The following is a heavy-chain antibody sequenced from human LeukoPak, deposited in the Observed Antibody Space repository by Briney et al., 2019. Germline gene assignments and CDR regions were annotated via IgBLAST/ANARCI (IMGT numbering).Heavy chain of an antibody. J-gene: IGHJ6*03. V-gene: IGHV1-24*01. CDR1: GYTLTELS. Sequence: ASVKVSCKVSGYTLTELSMHWVRQAPGKGLEWMGGFDPEDGETIYAQKFQGRVTMTEDTSTDTAYMELSSLRSEDTAVYYCATALQGGLVGQSYYYYMDVWGKGTTVTVSS. D-gene: IGHD1-26*01. CDR3: ATALQGGLVGQSYYYYMDV. CDR2: FDPEDGET.